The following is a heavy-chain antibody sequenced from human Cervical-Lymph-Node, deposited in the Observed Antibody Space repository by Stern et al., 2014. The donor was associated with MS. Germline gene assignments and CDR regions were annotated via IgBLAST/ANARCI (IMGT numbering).Heavy chain of an antibody. J-gene: IGHJ4*02. CDR3: AKGDSSSPLEY. CDR1: GFTFSSYG. Sequence: VQLVESGGGVVQPGRSLRLSCAASGFTFSSYGIHWVRQTPGKGLEWVAVIWYDVSNKYYADSVKGRFTISRDNSENTAYLQMNSLRVEDTAVYYCAKGDSSSPLEYWGQGTLVTVSS. V-gene: IGHV3-33*06. CDR2: IWYDVSNK. D-gene: IGHD6-6*01.